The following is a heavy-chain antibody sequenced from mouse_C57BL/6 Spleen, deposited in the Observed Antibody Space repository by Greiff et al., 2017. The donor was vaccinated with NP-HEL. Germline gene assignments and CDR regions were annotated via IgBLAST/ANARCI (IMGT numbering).Heavy chain of an antibody. V-gene: IGHV1-76*01. J-gene: IGHJ2*01. D-gene: IGHD2-5*01. Sequence: VQLVESGAELVRPGASVKLSCKASGYTFTDYYINWVKQRPGQGLEWIARIYPGSGNTYYNEKFKGKATLTAEKSSSTAYMQLSSLTSEDSAVYFCARAYSNYDYFDYWGQGTTLTVSS. CDR1: GYTFTDYY. CDR2: IYPGSGNT. CDR3: ARAYSNYDYFDY.